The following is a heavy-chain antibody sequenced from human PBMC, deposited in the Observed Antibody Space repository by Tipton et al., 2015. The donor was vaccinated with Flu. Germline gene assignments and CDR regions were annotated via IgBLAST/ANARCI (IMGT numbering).Heavy chain of an antibody. CDR2: VNGDGSST. CDR3: GTAFEY. V-gene: IGHV3-74*01. D-gene: IGHD2-21*02. Sequence: SLRLSCAASGFTFTNYWMHWVRQAPGKGLVWVSRVNGDGSSTSYADSVKGRFTISRDNAKNILYLQMNSLRAEDTAVYYCGTAFEYWGQGTLVTVSS. J-gene: IGHJ4*02. CDR1: GFTFTNYW.